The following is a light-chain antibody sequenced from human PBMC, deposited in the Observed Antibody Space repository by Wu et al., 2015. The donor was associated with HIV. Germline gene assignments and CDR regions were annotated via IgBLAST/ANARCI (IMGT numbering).Light chain of an antibody. V-gene: IGKV3-15*01. CDR3: QQFYNWPPRAT. CDR2: DAS. CDR1: QILGRF. J-gene: IGKJ5*01. Sequence: EIVLTQSPVTLSLSPGERATLSCRANQILGRFLAWYQQKPGQSPRLLIYDASTRATGIPARFSGSGSGTEFTLTISSLQSEDFAIYSCQQFYNWPPRATFGQGTRLDIK.